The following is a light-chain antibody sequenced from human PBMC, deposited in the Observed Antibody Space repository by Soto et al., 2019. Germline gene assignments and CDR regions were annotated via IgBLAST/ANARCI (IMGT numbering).Light chain of an antibody. CDR1: QSVSSN. CDR2: GAS. J-gene: IGKJ1*01. V-gene: IGKV3-15*01. Sequence: EIVLTQSPGTLSLSPGERATLSCRASQSVSSNLAWYQQKPGQAPRLLIYGASTRATGIPVRFSGSGSGTEFTLTISSLQSEDYALYYCQQHNNWPWTFGQGTKVDIK. CDR3: QQHNNWPWT.